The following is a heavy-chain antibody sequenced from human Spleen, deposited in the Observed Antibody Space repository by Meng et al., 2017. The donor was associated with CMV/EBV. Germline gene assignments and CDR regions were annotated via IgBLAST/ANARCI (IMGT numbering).Heavy chain of an antibody. CDR3: TRDPGGYTSGWYYFDY. CDR1: GFTFGDYP. V-gene: IGHV3-49*04. J-gene: IGHJ4*02. D-gene: IGHD6-19*01. CDR2: IRSKAYGGTT. Sequence: GGSLRLSCTASGFTFGDYPMSWVRQAPGKGLEWVGFIRSKAYGGTTEYAASVKGRFTISRDDSKSIAYLQMNSLKTEDTAVYYCTRDPGGYTSGWYYFDYWGQGTLVTVSS.